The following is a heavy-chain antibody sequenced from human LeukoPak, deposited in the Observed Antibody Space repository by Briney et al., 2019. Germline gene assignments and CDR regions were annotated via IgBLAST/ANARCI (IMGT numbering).Heavy chain of an antibody. CDR2: IYYSEST. J-gene: IGHJ6*02. CDR1: GGSTSTSSYY. CDR3: ARQNFRVATIYGYYYYAMDV. Sequence: SETLSLTCTVSGGSTSTSSYYWGWIRQPPGKGLEWVGSIYYSESTYYNPSVKSRVTISVDTSKNQFSLQLSSVTAADTAVYYCARQNFRVATIYGYYYYAMDVWGQGTTVTVSS. D-gene: IGHD5-12*01. V-gene: IGHV4-39*01.